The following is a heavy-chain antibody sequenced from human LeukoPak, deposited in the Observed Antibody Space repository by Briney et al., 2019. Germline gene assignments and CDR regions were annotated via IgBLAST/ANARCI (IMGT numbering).Heavy chain of an antibody. CDR2: IFHSGNT. D-gene: IGHD6-19*01. CDR3: ARHASVDGNWPRPLDY. V-gene: IGHV4-38-2*01. Sequence: PSETLSLTCAVSGYSISSGYFWGWIRQSPRKGLEWIGSIFHSGNTYYNPSLKSRVTLSVDTSKNQFSLKLTSVTAADTAVYYCARHASVDGNWPRPLDYWGQGSLVTVSS. J-gene: IGHJ4*02. CDR1: GYSISSGYF.